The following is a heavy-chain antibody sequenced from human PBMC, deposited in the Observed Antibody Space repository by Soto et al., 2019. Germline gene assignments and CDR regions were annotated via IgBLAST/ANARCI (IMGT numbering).Heavy chain of an antibody. CDR2: INPTDGST. CDR3: VTSHNGYRPLLAY. D-gene: IGHD5-18*01. Sequence: ASVKVSCKASGYTFTSDYMHWVRQAPGQGLEWMGIINPTDGSTNYAQKFQGRVTMTRATSTSTVYMELSSLRYKDTAVYYCVTSHNGYRPLLAYWGQGTLVTGSS. V-gene: IGHV1-46*01. J-gene: IGHJ4*02. CDR1: GYTFTSDY.